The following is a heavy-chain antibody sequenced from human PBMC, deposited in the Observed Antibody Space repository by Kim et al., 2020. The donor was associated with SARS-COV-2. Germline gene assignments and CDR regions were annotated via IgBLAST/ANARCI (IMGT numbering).Heavy chain of an antibody. CDR2: IDPSDSYT. J-gene: IGHJ6*02. V-gene: IGHV5-10-1*01. D-gene: IGHD3-10*01. CDR1: GYSFTSYW. CDR3: ARYSAGYYGSGSYSYGMDV. Sequence: GESLKISCKGSGYSFTSYWISWVRQMPGKGLEWMGRIDPSDSYTNYSPSFQGHVTISADKSISTAYLQWSSLKASDTAMYYCARYSAGYYGSGSYSYGMDVWGQGTTVTVSS.